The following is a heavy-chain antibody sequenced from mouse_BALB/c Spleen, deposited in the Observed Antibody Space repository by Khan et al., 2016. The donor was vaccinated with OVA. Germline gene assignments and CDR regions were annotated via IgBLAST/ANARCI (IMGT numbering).Heavy chain of an antibody. J-gene: IGHJ4*01. V-gene: IGHV14-3*02. CDR1: GFNIKNTY. CDR3: AHSLLLYAMDY. CDR2: IDPANGNT. D-gene: IGHD1-2*01. Sequence: VQLQQSGTEFVKPGASVRLSCTASGFNIKNTYIHWVKQRPEQRLEWIGRIDPANGNTKYDPRFQGKASITSDTSSNSAYLQLSSLTSKDTAVYYCAHSLLLYAMDYWGQGTSVTVSS.